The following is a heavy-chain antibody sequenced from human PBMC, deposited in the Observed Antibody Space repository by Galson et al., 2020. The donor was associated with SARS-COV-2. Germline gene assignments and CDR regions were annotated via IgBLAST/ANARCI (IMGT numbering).Heavy chain of an antibody. CDR2: IWYDGSNK. D-gene: IGHD6-13*01. J-gene: IGHJ4*02. CDR3: ARAARGIRSDY. Sequence: GESLKISCAASGFTFSSYGMHWVRQAPGKGLEWVAVIWYDGSNKYYADSVKGRFTISRDNSKNTLYLQMNSLRAEDTAVYYCARAARGIRSDYWGQGTLVTVSS. V-gene: IGHV3-33*01. CDR1: GFTFSSYG.